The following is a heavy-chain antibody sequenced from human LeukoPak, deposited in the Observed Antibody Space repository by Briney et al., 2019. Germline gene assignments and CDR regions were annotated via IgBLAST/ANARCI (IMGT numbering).Heavy chain of an antibody. Sequence: PGGSLRLSCAASGLTFSNFGMNWVRQAPGKGLEWVSSITRSGSSTYYADSVKGRYTISRDNSKNTLYLQMNSLRAEDTAVYYCAKDLEASYSGWNFDHWGQGTLVTVST. J-gene: IGHJ4*02. CDR1: GLTFSNFG. CDR2: ITRSGSST. V-gene: IGHV3-23*01. D-gene: IGHD6-19*01. CDR3: AKDLEASYSGWNFDH.